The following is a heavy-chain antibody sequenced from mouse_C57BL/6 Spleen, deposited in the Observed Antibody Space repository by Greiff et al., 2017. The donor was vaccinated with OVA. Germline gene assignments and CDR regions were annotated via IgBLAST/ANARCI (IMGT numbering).Heavy chain of an antibody. J-gene: IGHJ2*01. D-gene: IGHD2-1*01. Sequence: ESGPGLVKPSQSLSLTCSVTGYSITSGYYWNWIRQFPGNKLEWMGYISYDGSTNYNPSLKNRTSITRDTSKNQFCRKLNSVTTEDTAAYYCARIYYGNSDYWGQGTTLTVSS. CDR2: ISYDGST. V-gene: IGHV3-6*01. CDR1: GYSITSGYY. CDR3: ARIYYGNSDY.